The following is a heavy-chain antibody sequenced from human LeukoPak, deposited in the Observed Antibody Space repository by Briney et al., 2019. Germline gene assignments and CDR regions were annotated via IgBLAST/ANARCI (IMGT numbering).Heavy chain of an antibody. CDR2: INHSGST. CDR1: GGSFSGYY. CDR3: ARTTVTTGCFDY. Sequence: PSETLSLTCAVYGGSFSGYYWSWIRQPPGKGLEWIGEINHSGSTYYNPSLKSRVTISVDTSKNQFSLKLSSVTAADTAVYYCARTTVTTGCFDYWGQGTLVTVSS. J-gene: IGHJ4*02. V-gene: IGHV4-34*01. D-gene: IGHD4-11*01.